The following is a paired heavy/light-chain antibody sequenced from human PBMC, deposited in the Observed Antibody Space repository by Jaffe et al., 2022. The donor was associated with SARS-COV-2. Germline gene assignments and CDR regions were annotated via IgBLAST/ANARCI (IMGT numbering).Light chain of an antibody. J-gene: IGKJ2*01. Sequence: DIQMTQSPSSLSASVGDRVTITCRASQDIRNDLGWYQQKPGKAPKRLIYAASSLQSGVPSRFSGSGSGTEFTLKISSLQPEDSATYYCLQYNSYPRTFGQGTKLEIK. CDR3: LQYNSYPRT. V-gene: IGKV1-17*01. CDR2: AAS. CDR1: QDIRND.
Heavy chain of an antibody. CDR2: ISGSGGTT. CDR1: GFTFSSYA. V-gene: IGHV3-23*01. Sequence: EVQLLESGGGLVQPGGALRLSCAASGFTFSSYAMSWVRQAPGKGLEWVSGISGSGGTTYNADSVKGRFIISRDNSKNTLYLLMNSLRAEDTAVYYCAKDSDKYLTSWSPFDYWGQGTLVTVSS. CDR3: AKDSDKYLTSWSPFDY. J-gene: IGHJ4*02. D-gene: IGHD2-2*01.